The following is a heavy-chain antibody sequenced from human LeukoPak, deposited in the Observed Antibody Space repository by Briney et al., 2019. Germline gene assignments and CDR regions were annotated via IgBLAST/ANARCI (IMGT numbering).Heavy chain of an antibody. CDR1: GESFSGIY. J-gene: IGHJ4*02. CDR3: ARHRGYYPPDY. D-gene: IGHD1-26*01. CDR2: INHRGST. V-gene: IGHV4-34*01. Sequence: PSETLSLTCAVYGESFSGIYWSWIRQPPGEGLEWIGEINHRGSTNYNPSLKSRVTISVDTSKNQFSLKLNSVTAADTAVYYCARHRGYYPPDYWGQGTLVTVSS.